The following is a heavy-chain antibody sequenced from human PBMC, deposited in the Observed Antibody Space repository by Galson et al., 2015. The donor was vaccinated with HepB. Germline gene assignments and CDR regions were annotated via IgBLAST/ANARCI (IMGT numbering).Heavy chain of an antibody. J-gene: IGHJ6*02. CDR2: IIPIFGTA. V-gene: IGHV1-69*13. CDR1: GVTFSSYA. D-gene: IGHD2-2*01. CDR3: ARDCSITSCYPSTYGMDV. Sequence: SVKVSCKASGVTFSSYAISWVRQAPGQGLEWMGGIIPIFGTANYAQKFQGRVTITADESTSTAYMELSSLRSEDTAVYYCARDCSITSCYPSTYGMDVWGQGTTVTVSS.